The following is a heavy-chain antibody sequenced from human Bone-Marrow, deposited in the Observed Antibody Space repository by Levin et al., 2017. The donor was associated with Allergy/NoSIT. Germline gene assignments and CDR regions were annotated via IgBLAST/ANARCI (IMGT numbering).Heavy chain of an antibody. CDR1: GFTVSSNY. CDR2: IYSGGRI. V-gene: IGHV3-53*01. Sequence: SGGSLRLSCAASGFTVSSNYMSWVRQAPGKGLEWVSIIYSGGRINYADSVKGRFTISRDNSKNTLYLQMNSLRAEDTAVYYCARTSLDKWNYVSYFDSWGQGTLVTVSS. D-gene: IGHD1-7*01. J-gene: IGHJ4*02. CDR3: ARTSLDKWNYVSYFDS.